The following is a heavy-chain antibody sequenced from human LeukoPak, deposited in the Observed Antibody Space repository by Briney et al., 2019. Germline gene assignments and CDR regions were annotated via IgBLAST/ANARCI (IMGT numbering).Heavy chain of an antibody. D-gene: IGHD1-26*01. Sequence: GASVKVSCKTSGFTFTNYGITWVRRAPGQGLEWVGWISGYNGVTNYAQKLQGRVTMTTDTSTSTAYMELRSLRSDDTAVYYCARVGIVGANTYYYYYMDVWGKGTTVTVSS. V-gene: IGHV1-18*01. CDR2: ISGYNGVT. J-gene: IGHJ6*03. CDR1: GFTFTNYG. CDR3: ARVGIVGANTYYYYYMDV.